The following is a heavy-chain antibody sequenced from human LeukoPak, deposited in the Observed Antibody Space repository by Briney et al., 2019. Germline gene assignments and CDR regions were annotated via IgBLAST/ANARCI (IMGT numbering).Heavy chain of an antibody. D-gene: IGHD6-6*01. CDR3: AREGSSSDTHFDY. CDR1: GGSISSYY. CDR2: IYYSGNT. Sequence: SKTLSLTCTVSGGSISSYYWSWIRQPPGKGLEWIGYIYYSGNTNYNPSLKSRVTISVDTSKNQFSLKLSSVTAADTAVYYCAREGSSSDTHFDYWGQGTLVTVSS. J-gene: IGHJ4*02. V-gene: IGHV4-59*01.